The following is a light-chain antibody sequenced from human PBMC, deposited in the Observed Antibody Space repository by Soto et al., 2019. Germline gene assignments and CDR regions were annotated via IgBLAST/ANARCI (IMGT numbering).Light chain of an antibody. CDR3: QQYGTLPLT. V-gene: IGKV3-15*01. CDR2: DAS. CDR1: QSVTNK. Sequence: EMLMTQSPATLSVSPGERVSLSCWASQSVTNKLAWYQQRPGQPPRLLLYDASTRATGVPATFSGSGSGTDFTLTISRLEPEDFAVFYCQQYGTLPLTFGGGTKVDIK. J-gene: IGKJ4*01.